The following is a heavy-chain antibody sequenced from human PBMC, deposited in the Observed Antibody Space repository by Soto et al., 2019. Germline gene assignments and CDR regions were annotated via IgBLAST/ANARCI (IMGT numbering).Heavy chain of an antibody. V-gene: IGHV3-21*01. CDR1: GFTFSSYS. CDR2: ISSSSSYI. J-gene: IGHJ6*03. CDR3: ARAARYSKLVPDYYYMDV. D-gene: IGHD6-13*01. Sequence: GGSLRLSCAASGFTFSSYSMNWVRQAPGKGLEWVSSISSSSSYIYYADSVKGRFTISRDNAKNSLYLQMNSLRAEDTAVYYCARAARYSKLVPDYYYMDVWGKGTTVTVSS.